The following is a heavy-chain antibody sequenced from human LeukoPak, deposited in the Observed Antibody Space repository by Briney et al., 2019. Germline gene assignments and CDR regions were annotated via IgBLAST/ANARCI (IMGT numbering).Heavy chain of an antibody. CDR1: GGSFGDYY. D-gene: IGHD2-2*01. CDR2: IHRSGSI. Sequence: SETLSLTCAVYGGSFGDYYWAWVRQPPGKGLEWIGEIHRSGSINYYNPSLKSRVTMSVDTSNNQFSLRLSSVTAADTAVYYCARRVVPAALGRWGQGTLVTVSS. V-gene: IGHV4-34*01. CDR3: ARRVVPAALGR. J-gene: IGHJ4*02.